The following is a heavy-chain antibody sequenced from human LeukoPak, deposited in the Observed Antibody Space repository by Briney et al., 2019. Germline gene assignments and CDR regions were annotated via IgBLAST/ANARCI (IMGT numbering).Heavy chain of an antibody. J-gene: IGHJ4*02. CDR2: INHSGST. V-gene: IGHV4-34*01. D-gene: IGHD5-18*01. CDR3: VSPRGFSYGYFDY. CDR1: GGSFSGYY. Sequence: PSETLSLTCAVYGGSFSGYYWSWIRQPPGKGLEWIGEINHSGSTDYNPSLKRRVTISVDTSRNQFSLTLGSVSATDTAVYYCVSPRGFSYGYFDYWGQGTLVTVSS.